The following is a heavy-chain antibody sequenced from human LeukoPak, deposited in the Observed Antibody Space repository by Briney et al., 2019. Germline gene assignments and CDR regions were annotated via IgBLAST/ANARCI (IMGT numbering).Heavy chain of an antibody. Sequence: GGSLRLSCAASGFTFSSYGMSWVRQAPGKGLEWVSAVSGSGGSTYYADSVKGRFTISRDNSKNTLYLQMNSLRPEDTAVYYCAKVSSTSFSYFDYWGQGTLVTVSS. CDR3: AKVSSTSFSYFDY. CDR1: GFTFSSYG. CDR2: VSGSGGST. J-gene: IGHJ4*02. D-gene: IGHD2-2*01. V-gene: IGHV3-23*01.